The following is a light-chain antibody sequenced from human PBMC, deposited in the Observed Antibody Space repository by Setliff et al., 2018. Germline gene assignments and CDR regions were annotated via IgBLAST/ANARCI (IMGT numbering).Light chain of an antibody. V-gene: IGLV2-8*01. J-gene: IGLJ1*01. CDR2: EVS. CDR3: SSYAGNYIYV. Sequence: QSALTQPPSAPGSPGQSVTISCTRTSSDVGGINHVSWYQQHPGKAPRLMIFEVSKRPSGVPGFSGSKSGNTASLTVSGLQAEDEADYYCSSYAGNYIYVFGTGTKGTVL. CDR1: SSDVGGINH.